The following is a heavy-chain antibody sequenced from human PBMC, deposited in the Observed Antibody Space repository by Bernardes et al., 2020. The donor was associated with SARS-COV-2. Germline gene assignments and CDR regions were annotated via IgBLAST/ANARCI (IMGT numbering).Heavy chain of an antibody. CDR3: AGGGDEGFYYYYSGMDV. V-gene: IGHV4-4*07. Sequence: SETLSLTCTVSGGSISSYYWSWIRQRAGKGLEWIGRIYTSGSTNYNPSLKSRVTMSVDTSKNQFSLKLSSVTAADTAVYYCAGGGDEGFYYYYSGMDVWGQGTTVTVSS. J-gene: IGHJ6*02. CDR1: GGSISSYY. D-gene: IGHD2-15*01. CDR2: IYTSGST.